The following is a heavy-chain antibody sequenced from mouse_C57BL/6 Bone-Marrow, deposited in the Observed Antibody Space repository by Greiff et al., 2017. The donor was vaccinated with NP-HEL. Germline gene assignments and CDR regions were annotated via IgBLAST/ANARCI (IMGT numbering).Heavy chain of an antibody. CDR1: GYTFTGYW. CDR2: ILPGSGST. D-gene: IGHD1-1*01. CDR3: AREGQITTVVRYYAIDY. Sequence: QVQLQQSGAELLKPGASVKLSCKATGYTFTGYWIEWVKQRHGHGLEWIGEILPGSGSTNYNEKFKGKATLTADTSSNTAYMQLSSLTTEDSAIYYCAREGQITTVVRYYAIDYWGQGTPVTVSS. V-gene: IGHV1-9*01. J-gene: IGHJ4*01.